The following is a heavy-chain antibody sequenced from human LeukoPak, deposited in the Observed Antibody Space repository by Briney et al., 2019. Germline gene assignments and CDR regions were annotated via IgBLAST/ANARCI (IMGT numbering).Heavy chain of an antibody. Sequence: SVKVSCKASGGSFSSHAISWVRQAPGQGLEWMAGIIPIFGTPKYTQKFQGRVTITANESTSTAYMELSSLRSEDTAVYYCARNYGDYVYYFDYWGQGTLVTVSS. V-gene: IGHV1-69*13. CDR1: GGSFSSHA. J-gene: IGHJ4*02. CDR3: ARNYGDYVYYFDY. CDR2: IIPIFGTP. D-gene: IGHD4-17*01.